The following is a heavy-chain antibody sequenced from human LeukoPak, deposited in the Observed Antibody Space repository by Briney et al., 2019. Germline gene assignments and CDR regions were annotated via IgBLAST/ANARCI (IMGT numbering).Heavy chain of an antibody. CDR2: IYHSGST. D-gene: IGHD2-21*02. Sequence: SETLSLTCTVSGGSISSSYYNWGWIRQPPGKGLEWIGIIYHSGSTYYNPSLKSRVTISVDTSKNQFSLKLSSVTAADTAVYYCARVFLYKPCGDCHPQGAFDIWGRGTMVTVSS. CDR1: GGSISSSYYN. J-gene: IGHJ3*02. CDR3: ARVFLYKPCGDCHPQGAFDI. V-gene: IGHV4-39*07.